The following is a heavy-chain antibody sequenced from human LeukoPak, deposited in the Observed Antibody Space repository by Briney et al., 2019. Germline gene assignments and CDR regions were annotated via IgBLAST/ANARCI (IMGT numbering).Heavy chain of an antibody. CDR3: ARVRYRLAETYIDY. V-gene: IGHV1-2*02. CDR2: INPNSGDT. D-gene: IGHD3-16*01. Sequence: ASVKVSCKASGYIFTGYYMHWVRQAPGQGLEWMGWINPNSGDTNYAQKFQGRVTMTRDTTISTAYMELSRLRSDDTAVYYCARVRYRLAETYIDYWGQGTLVTVSS. J-gene: IGHJ4*02. CDR1: GYIFTGYY.